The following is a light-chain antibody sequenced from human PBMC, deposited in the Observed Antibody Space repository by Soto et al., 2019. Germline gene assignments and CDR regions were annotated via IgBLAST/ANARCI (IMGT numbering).Light chain of an antibody. CDR3: SSYTSDKRGYL. V-gene: IGLV2-14*01. CDR2: EVS. Sequence: QSVLTQPASVSGSPGQSITISCTGTSSDVGAYTSVSWYQQHPVKAPKLIIYEVSNRPPGISTRFSGSKSASTASLTISGLQAEDEAHYYCSSYTSDKRGYLFATGTKV. CDR1: SSDVGAYTS. J-gene: IGLJ1*01.